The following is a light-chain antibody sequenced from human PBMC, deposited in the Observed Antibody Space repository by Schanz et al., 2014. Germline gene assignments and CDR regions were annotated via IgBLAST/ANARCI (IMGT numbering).Light chain of an antibody. Sequence: DIQMTQSPSTLSASVGDRVTITCRASQSISSWLAWYQQKPGKAPKLLIYDASSLESGVPSRFSGSGSETDFTLTISSLEPEDFAVYYCQQRSNWPRTFGQGTKLEIK. V-gene: IGKV1-5*01. CDR1: QSISSW. CDR2: DAS. J-gene: IGKJ2*01. CDR3: QQRSNWPRT.